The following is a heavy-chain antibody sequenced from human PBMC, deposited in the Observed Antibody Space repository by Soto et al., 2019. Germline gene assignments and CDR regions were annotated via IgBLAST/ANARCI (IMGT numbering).Heavy chain of an antibody. CDR1: GASISSDY. Sequence: SETLSLTCTVSGASISSDYWSWVRQPPGRGLEWIAYIHYSGDTNHNPSLKSRVTISIDTSKNQFSLRLSSVTAADTAVYYCVRSNPNPKFGANAPRGMDVWGLGTTVTVSS. D-gene: IGHD3-3*01. CDR3: VRSNPNPKFGANAPRGMDV. CDR2: IHYSGDT. J-gene: IGHJ6*02. V-gene: IGHV4-59*12.